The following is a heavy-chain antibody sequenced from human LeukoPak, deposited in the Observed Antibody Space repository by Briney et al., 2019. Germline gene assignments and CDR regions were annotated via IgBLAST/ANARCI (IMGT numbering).Heavy chain of an antibody. CDR3: ARSSIVVVPAAIYYYMDV. D-gene: IGHD2-2*01. CDR2: IYYSGST. J-gene: IGHJ6*03. CDR1: GYSISSGYY. V-gene: IGHV4-38-2*01. Sequence: SETLSLTCAVSGYSISSGYYWGWIRQPPGKGLEWIGSIYYSGSTYYNPSLKSRVTISVDTSKNQFSLKLSSVTAADTAVYYCARSSIVVVPAAIYYYMDVWGKGTTVTVSS.